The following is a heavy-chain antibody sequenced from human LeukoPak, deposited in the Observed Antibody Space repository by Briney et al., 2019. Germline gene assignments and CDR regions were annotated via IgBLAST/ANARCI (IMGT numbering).Heavy chain of an antibody. Sequence: SDTLSLTCTVSGGSISSYYWSWIRQPPGKGLEWIGYIYYSGSTNYNPSLKSRVTISVDTSKNQFSLKLSSVTAADTAVYYCARRSGWEPYFDYWGQGTLVTVSS. CDR3: ARRSGWEPYFDY. V-gene: IGHV4-59*07. CDR2: IYYSGST. J-gene: IGHJ4*02. CDR1: GGSISSYY. D-gene: IGHD1-26*01.